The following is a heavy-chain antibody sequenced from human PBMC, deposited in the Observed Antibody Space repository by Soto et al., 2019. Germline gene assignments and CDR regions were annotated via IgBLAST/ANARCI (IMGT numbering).Heavy chain of an antibody. D-gene: IGHD3-3*01. CDR2: INPSGGST. CDR3: ARDSDFWSGSHGMDV. Sequence: GASVKVSCKASGYTFTSYYMHWVRQAPGQGLEWMGIINPSGGSTSYAQKFQGRVTMTRDTSTSTVYMELSSLRSEGTAVYYCARDSDFWSGSHGMDVWGQGTTVTVSS. V-gene: IGHV1-46*01. J-gene: IGHJ6*02. CDR1: GYTFTSYY.